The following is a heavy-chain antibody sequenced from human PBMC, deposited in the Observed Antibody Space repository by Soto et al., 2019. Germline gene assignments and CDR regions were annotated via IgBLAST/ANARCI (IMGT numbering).Heavy chain of an antibody. Sequence: ASVKVSCKASGFTFTSSAVQWVRQARGQRLEWIGWIVVGSGNTNYAQKFQERVTITRDMSTSTAYMELSSLRSEDTAVYYCAAVFFERGLDYGDYPTDFDYWGQGTLVTVSS. CDR3: AAVFFERGLDYGDYPTDFDY. J-gene: IGHJ4*02. V-gene: IGHV1-58*01. CDR2: IVVGSGNT. D-gene: IGHD4-17*01. CDR1: GFTFTSSA.